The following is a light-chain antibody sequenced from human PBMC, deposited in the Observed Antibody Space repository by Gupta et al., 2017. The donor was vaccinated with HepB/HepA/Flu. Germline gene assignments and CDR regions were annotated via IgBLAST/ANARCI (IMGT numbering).Light chain of an antibody. J-gene: IGLJ2*01. CDR3: QAWDSSSVV. Sequence: SYELTQPPSVSVSPGQTASITCSGDKLGDKYACWYQQKPGQSPVLVIYQDSKRPSGIPERVSGANSGNTATLTISGTQAMDEADYYCQAWDSSSVVFGGGPKLKVL. CDR2: QDS. V-gene: IGLV3-1*01. CDR1: KLGDKY.